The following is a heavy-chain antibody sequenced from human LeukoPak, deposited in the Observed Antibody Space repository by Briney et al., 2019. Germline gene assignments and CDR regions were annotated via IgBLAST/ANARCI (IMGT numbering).Heavy chain of an antibody. CDR1: GGSISSSSYY. CDR3: ARGLNRNDYGDYGY. CDR2: IYYSGST. J-gene: IGHJ4*02. V-gene: IGHV4-39*01. D-gene: IGHD4-17*01. Sequence: PSETLSLTCTVSGGSISSSSYYWGWIRQPPGKGQEWIGSIYYSGSTYYNPSLKSRVTISVDTSKNQFSLKLSSVTAADTAVYYCARGLNRNDYGDYGYWGQGTLVTVSS.